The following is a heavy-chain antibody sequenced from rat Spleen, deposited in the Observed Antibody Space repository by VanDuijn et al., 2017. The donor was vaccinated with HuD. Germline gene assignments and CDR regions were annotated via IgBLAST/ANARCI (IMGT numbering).Heavy chain of an antibody. CDR1: GFTFNKYY. Sequence: EVQLVESGGGLVQPGRSLKLSCVASGFTFNKYYMSWIRQAPGKGLEWVASITNTGGSIYYPHSVKGRFTISRENARNTLYLQMNSLRSEDTATYYCTRENYYVMDAWGQGASVTVSS. CDR2: ITNTGGSI. J-gene: IGHJ4*01. CDR3: TRENYYVMDA. V-gene: IGHV5-31*01.